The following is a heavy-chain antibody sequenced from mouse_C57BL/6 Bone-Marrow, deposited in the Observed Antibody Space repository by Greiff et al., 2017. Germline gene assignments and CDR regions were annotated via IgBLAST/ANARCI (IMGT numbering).Heavy chain of an antibody. CDR1: GYTFTDYE. D-gene: IGHD1-1*01. CDR3: TSPIYYYGSSYVD. V-gene: IGHV1-15*01. Sequence: QVQLQQSGAELVRPGASVTLSCKASGYTFTDYEMHWVKQTPVHGLEWIGAIDPDTGGTAYNQKFKGKAILTSDKSSSTAYMELRSLTSEDSAVYYCTSPIYYYGSSYVDWGQGTTLTVSS. CDR2: IDPDTGGT. J-gene: IGHJ2*01.